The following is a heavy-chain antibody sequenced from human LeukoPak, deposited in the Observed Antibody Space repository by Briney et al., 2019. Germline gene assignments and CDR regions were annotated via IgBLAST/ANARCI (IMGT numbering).Heavy chain of an antibody. CDR1: GGSISSGDYY. CDR3: ARGGDGYGSLTDY. J-gene: IGHJ4*02. V-gene: IGHV4-30-4*01. D-gene: IGHD2-21*02. Sequence: KSSETLSLTCTVSGGSISSGDYYWSWIRQPPGKGLEWIGYIYYSGSTYYNPSLKSRVTISVDTSKNQFSLKLSSVTAADTAVYYCARGGDGYGSLTDYWGQGTLVTVSS. CDR2: IYYSGST.